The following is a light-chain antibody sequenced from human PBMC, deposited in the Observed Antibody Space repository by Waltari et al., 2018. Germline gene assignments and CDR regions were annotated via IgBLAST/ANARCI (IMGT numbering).Light chain of an antibody. CDR2: YDN. V-gene: IGLV3-21*04. J-gene: IGLJ3*02. Sequence: YVVTQPPSVSVTPGQTATVTCGGENIETKSVKWYQQKPGQAPFLVMFYDNDRPAGIPERFSGSNSGNTATLTINWVEAGDEADYHCQVWDDFIDSGVFGGGTRLSVL. CDR1: NIETKS. CDR3: QVWDDFIDSGV.